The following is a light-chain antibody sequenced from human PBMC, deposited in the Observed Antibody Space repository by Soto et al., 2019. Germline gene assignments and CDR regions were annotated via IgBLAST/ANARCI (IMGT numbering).Light chain of an antibody. CDR1: SSDVGGYNY. CDR2: DVS. J-gene: IGLJ3*02. V-gene: IGLV2-11*01. Sequence: QYVLTQPRSVSGSPGQSVTISCTGTSSDVGGYNYVSWYQQHPGKAPKLMIHDVSKRPSGVPDRFSGSKSGNTASLTSSGLQAEDEADYYCCSYAGSYTWVFGGGTKLTVL. CDR3: CSYAGSYTWV.